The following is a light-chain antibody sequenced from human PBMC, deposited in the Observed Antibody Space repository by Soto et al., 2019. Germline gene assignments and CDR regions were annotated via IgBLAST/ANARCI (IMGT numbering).Light chain of an antibody. V-gene: IGKV3-15*01. Sequence: EIVMTQSPATLSVSPGERATLSCRASQSVSSILAWYQQKPGQAPRLLIYGASTRATGIPARFSGSGSGKDFTLTISSLQSEDCAVYYCQQYNNWHPYTFGQGTKLEIK. CDR1: QSVSSI. CDR2: GAS. CDR3: QQYNNWHPYT. J-gene: IGKJ2*01.